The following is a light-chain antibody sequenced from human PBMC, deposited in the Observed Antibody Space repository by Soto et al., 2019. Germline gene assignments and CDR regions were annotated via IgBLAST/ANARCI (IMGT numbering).Light chain of an antibody. Sequence: QSVLTQPASVSGSPGQSITISCTGTSSDVGGYNSVSWYQQDPGKAPKLMIYDVTNRPSGVSNRFSGSKSGNTASLTISGLQAEDEADYYCSSFTSSITYVFGTGTKLTVL. V-gene: IGLV2-14*01. CDR2: DVT. CDR1: SSDVGGYNS. CDR3: SSFTSSITYV. J-gene: IGLJ1*01.